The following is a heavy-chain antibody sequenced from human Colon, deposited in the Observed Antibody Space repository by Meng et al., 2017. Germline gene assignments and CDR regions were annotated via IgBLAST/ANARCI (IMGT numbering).Heavy chain of an antibody. CDR3: ARCPWAGGTSFGVVKSAFGNIDY. V-gene: IGHV3-21*01. D-gene: IGHD3-3*01. J-gene: IGHJ4*02. CDR1: GFTFSSFS. CDR2: ISSSSSYI. Sequence: GESLKISCAASGFTFSSFSMNWVRQAPGKGLEWVSSISSSSSYIYYADSVKGRFTISRDNAKNSLSLQMNSLRAEDTAVYYCARCPWAGGTSFGVVKSAFGNIDYWGQGTLVTVSS.